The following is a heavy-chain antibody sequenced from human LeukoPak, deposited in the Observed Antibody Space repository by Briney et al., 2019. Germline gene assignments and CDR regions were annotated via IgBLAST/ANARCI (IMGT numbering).Heavy chain of an antibody. D-gene: IGHD1-26*01. V-gene: IGHV3-21*01. CDR3: ARGLVGATSPACFDY. CDR2: SSSSSSYI. J-gene: IGHJ4*02. CDR1: GFTFSSYS. Sequence: GGSLRLSCAASGFTFSSYSMNWVRQAPGKGLEWVSSSSSSSSYIYYADSVKGRFTISRDNAKNSLYLQMNSLRAEDTAVYYCARGLVGATSPACFDYWGQGTLITVSS.